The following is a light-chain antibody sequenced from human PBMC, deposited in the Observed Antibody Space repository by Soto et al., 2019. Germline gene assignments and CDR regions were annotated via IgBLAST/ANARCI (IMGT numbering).Light chain of an antibody. CDR1: QDISNY. Sequence: DIQMTQSPSSLSASVGDRVTITCQASQDISNYLNWYQQKPGKAPKILIYDASVLEAGVPSRFSGGGSGTHFTLTISSLQAEDLATYYWQQFDNLPLTFGGGTKVEIK. J-gene: IGKJ4*01. CDR2: DAS. V-gene: IGKV1-33*01. CDR3: QQFDNLPLT.